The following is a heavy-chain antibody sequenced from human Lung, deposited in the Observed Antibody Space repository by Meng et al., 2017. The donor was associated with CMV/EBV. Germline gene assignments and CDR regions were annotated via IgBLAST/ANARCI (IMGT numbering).Heavy chain of an antibody. Sequence: SVKVSXKASGGTFSNYAITWVRQAPGQGLEWMGGIIPVVCTVHYAQRFQGRVTITADKFTSTVYMELSSLKSEDTAIYYCAKDSRSSSWYLLAAYYYGSDVWGQGNXVNGSS. V-gene: IGHV1-69*06. CDR2: IIPVVCTV. D-gene: IGHD6-13*01. J-gene: IGHJ6*01. CDR1: GGTFSNYA. CDR3: AKDSRSSSWYLLAAYYYGSDV.